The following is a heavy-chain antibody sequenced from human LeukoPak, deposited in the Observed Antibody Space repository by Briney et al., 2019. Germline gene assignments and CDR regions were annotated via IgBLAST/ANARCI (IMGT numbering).Heavy chain of an antibody. Sequence: GGSLRLSCAASGFTFSSYSMNWVRQAPGKGLEWVSSISSSSSYIYYADSVKGRFTISRDNAKNSLYLQMNSLRAEDTAVYYCARGVQAEYCSSTSCCPYYYYYYMDVWGKGTTVTVSS. D-gene: IGHD2-2*01. CDR2: ISSSSSYI. CDR1: GFTFSSYS. J-gene: IGHJ6*03. V-gene: IGHV3-21*01. CDR3: ARGVQAEYCSSTSCCPYYYYYYMDV.